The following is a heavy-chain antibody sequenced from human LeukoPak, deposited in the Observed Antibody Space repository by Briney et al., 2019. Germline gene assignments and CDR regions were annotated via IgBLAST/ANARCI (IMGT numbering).Heavy chain of an antibody. CDR3: ARDQEGFDY. CDR2: IYPRDGST. V-gene: IGHV1-46*01. CDR1: GYTFTSNY. Sequence: ASVKVSCKASGYTFTSNYIHWVRQAPGQGLEWMGMIYPRDGSTSYAQKFQGRVTVTRDTSTSTVHMELSGPRSEDTAVYYCARDQEGFDYWGQGTLVTVSS. J-gene: IGHJ4*02.